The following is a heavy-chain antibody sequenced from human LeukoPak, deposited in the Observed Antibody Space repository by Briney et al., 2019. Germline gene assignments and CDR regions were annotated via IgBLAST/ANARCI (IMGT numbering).Heavy chain of an antibody. D-gene: IGHD3-22*01. CDR1: GFTFSSYG. J-gene: IGHJ4*02. Sequence: GGSLRLSCAASGFTFSSYGMHWVRQAPGKGLEWVAVIWYDGSNKYYADSVKGRFTISRGNSKNTLYLQMNSLRAEDTAVYYCARDPGITMIPLYYFDYWGQGTLVTVSS. CDR3: ARDPGITMIPLYYFDY. V-gene: IGHV3-33*01. CDR2: IWYDGSNK.